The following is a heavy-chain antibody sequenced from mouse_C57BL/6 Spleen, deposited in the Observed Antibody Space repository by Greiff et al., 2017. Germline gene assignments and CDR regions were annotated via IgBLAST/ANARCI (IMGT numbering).Heavy chain of an antibody. V-gene: IGHV1-81*01. Sequence: QVQLQQSGAELARPGASVKLSCKASGYTFTSYGISWVKQRTGQGLEWIGEIYPRSGNTYYNEKFKGKATLTADKSSSTSYMELRSLTSEDSAVYFCARDRDGYPFDYWGQGTTLTVSS. CDR2: IYPRSGNT. CDR1: GYTFTSYG. J-gene: IGHJ2*01. CDR3: ARDRDGYPFDY. D-gene: IGHD2-3*01.